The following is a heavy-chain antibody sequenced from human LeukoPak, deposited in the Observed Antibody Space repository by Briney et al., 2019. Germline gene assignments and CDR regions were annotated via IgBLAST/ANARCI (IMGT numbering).Heavy chain of an antibody. Sequence: ASVKVSCKASGYTSTGYYMHWVRQAPGQGLEWMGWINPNSGGTNYAQKFQGWVTMTRDTSISTAYMELSRLRSDDTAVYYCARVASHCSGGSCYSFDAFDIWGQGTMVTVSS. CDR3: ARVASHCSGGSCYSFDAFDI. CDR2: INPNSGGT. CDR1: GYTSTGYY. D-gene: IGHD2-15*01. J-gene: IGHJ3*02. V-gene: IGHV1-2*04.